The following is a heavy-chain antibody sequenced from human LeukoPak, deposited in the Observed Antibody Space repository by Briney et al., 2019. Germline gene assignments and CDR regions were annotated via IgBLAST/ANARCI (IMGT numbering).Heavy chain of an antibody. Sequence: ASVKVSCKASGYTFTSYGISWVRQAPGQGLEWMGWISAYNGNTNYAQKLQGRVTMTTDTSTSTVYMELRSLRSDDTAVYYCARVRSSGWYTDYWGQGTLVTVSS. CDR3: ARVRSSGWYTDY. CDR2: ISAYNGNT. CDR1: GYTFTSYG. V-gene: IGHV1-18*04. D-gene: IGHD6-19*01. J-gene: IGHJ4*02.